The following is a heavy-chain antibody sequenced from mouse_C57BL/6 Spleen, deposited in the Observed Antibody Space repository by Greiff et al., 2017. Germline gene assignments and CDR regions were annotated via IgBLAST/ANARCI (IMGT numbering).Heavy chain of an antibody. CDR2: IYPGSGNT. D-gene: IGHD1-1*01. Sequence: QVQLQQSGAELVRPGASVKLSCKASGYTFTDYYINWVKQRPGQGLEWIARIYPGSGNTYYNEKFKGKATMTAEKSSSTAYMQLSSLTSEDSAVYFCAIWGDYYGSSYDWYFDVWGTGTTVTVSS. J-gene: IGHJ1*03. CDR1: GYTFTDYY. V-gene: IGHV1-76*01. CDR3: AIWGDYYGSSYDWYFDV.